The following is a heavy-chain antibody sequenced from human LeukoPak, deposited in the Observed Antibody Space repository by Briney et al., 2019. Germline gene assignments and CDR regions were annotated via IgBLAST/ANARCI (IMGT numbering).Heavy chain of an antibody. Sequence: PGGSLRLSCAASGFXFSSYEMNWVRQAPGKGLEWVSYISSSGSTIYYADSVKGRFTISRDNAKNSLYLQMSSLRAEDTAVYYCARERGEGYYYDSSGYRYYFDYWGQGTLVTVSS. J-gene: IGHJ4*02. D-gene: IGHD3-22*01. CDR3: ARERGEGYYYDSSGYRYYFDY. CDR1: GFXFSSYE. CDR2: ISSSGSTI. V-gene: IGHV3-48*03.